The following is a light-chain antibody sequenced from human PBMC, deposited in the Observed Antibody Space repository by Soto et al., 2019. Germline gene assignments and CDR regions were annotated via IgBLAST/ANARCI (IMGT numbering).Light chain of an antibody. V-gene: IGLV2-14*01. CDR2: DGS. CDR3: SSYTSSSPGV. CDR1: SSDVGGYNY. J-gene: IGLJ3*02. Sequence: QSALTQPASVSGSPGQSITISCTGTSSDVGGYNYVSWYQQHPGKAPKLMIYDGSNRPSGVSNRFSGSKSGNTASLTISGLQAEDEADYYCSSYTSSSPGVFGGGTKLTVL.